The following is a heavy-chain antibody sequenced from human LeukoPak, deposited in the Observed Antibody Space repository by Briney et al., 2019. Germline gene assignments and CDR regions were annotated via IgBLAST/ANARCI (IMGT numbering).Heavy chain of an antibody. D-gene: IGHD3-22*01. J-gene: IGHJ4*02. V-gene: IGHV3-23*01. Sequence: PGGSLRLSCAASGFTFSSYAMSWVRQAPGKGLEWVSAISGSGGSTYYADSLKGRFTLSRDNSKNTLYLQMDSLRAEDTAVYDCAKDQKNYYDNTGLDYWGQGTLVTVSS. CDR1: GFTFSSYA. CDR2: ISGSGGST. CDR3: AKDQKNYYDNTGLDY.